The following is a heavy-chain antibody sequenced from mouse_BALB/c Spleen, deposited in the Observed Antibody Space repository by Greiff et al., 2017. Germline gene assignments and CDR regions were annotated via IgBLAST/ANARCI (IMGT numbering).Heavy chain of an antibody. J-gene: IGHJ2*01. V-gene: IGHV5-17*02. CDR3: ARSGYGNYDY. CDR2: ISSGSSTI. D-gene: IGHD2-10*02. Sequence: EVQVVESGGGLVQPGGSRKLSCAASGFTFSSFGMHWVRQAPEKGLEWVAYISSGSSTIYYADTVKGRFTISRDNPKNTLFLQMTSLRSEDTAMYYCARSGYGNYDYWGQGTTLTVSS. CDR1: GFTFSSFG.